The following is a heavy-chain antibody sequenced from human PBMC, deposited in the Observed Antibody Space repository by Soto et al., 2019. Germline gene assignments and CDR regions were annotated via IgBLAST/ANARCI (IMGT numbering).Heavy chain of an antibody. CDR1: GFSINTGGVG. D-gene: IGHD4-4*01. CDR2: LYWNDDA. J-gene: IGHJ4*02. Sequence: QITLRESGPTLVKPTQTLTLSCTLSGFSINTGGVGVGWIRQPPGKAPEWLALLYWNDDARYSPSLRYRLSVTKDASENRVVLTMTHLDPTDTGTYYCAKRRAISNKLFFDHWGQGALVTVSS. V-gene: IGHV2-5*01. CDR3: AKRRAISNKLFFDH.